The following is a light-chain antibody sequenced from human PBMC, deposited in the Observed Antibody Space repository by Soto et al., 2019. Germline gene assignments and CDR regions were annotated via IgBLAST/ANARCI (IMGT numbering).Light chain of an antibody. CDR1: SSDVGGYNL. V-gene: IGLV2-23*01. J-gene: IGLJ3*02. CDR2: EAS. CDR3: CSYAGSSTLV. Sequence: QSALTQPASGAGSPGQSITISCTGTSSDVGGYNLVYWYQQHPGNAPKLMIYEASKRPSGVSNRFSGSRSGNTASLTISGLQAEDEAAYHCCSYAGSSTLVFGGGTKLTVL.